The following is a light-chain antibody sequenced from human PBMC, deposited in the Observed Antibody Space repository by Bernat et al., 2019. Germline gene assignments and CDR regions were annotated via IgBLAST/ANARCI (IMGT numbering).Light chain of an antibody. Sequence: QSALTQPASVSGSPGQSITISCTGTSSDVGTYNYVSWYQQHPDKAPKLMIFGVSNRPSGVSNRFSGSKSGSTASLTISGLQAEDEADYYCSSYTRSNTLVFGGGTKLTVL. CDR3: SSYTRSNTLV. J-gene: IGLJ3*02. V-gene: IGLV2-14*01. CDR1: SSDVGTYNY. CDR2: GVS.